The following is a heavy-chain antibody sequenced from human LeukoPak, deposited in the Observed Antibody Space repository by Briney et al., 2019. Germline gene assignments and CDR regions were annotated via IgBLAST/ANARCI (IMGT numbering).Heavy chain of an antibody. V-gene: IGHV4-59*08. CDR1: GGSISSYY. J-gene: IGHJ4*02. CDR3: ARTGYDSSGYAPDY. CDR2: IYYSGST. Sequence: SDTLSLTCTVSGGSISSYYWSWIRQPPGKGLEWIGYIYYSGSTKYNPSLESRATMSVDTSKNQFSLKLSSVTAADTAVYFCARTGYDSSGYAPDYWGQGTLVTVSS. D-gene: IGHD3-22*01.